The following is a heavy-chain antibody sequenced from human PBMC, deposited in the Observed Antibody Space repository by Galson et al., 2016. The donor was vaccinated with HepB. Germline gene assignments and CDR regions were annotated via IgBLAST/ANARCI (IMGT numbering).Heavy chain of an antibody. Sequence: QSGAEVKKHGESLKISCKGSGFSFTNYWIVWVRQMPGKGLEWMGIIYPGDSDTRYSPSFQGQVTIPADKSTTPAYLQWSSLKASDTAMYFCARPATGHTSSLDYWGQGTLVTGSS. D-gene: IGHD6-13*01. CDR1: GFSFTNYW. CDR3: ARPATGHTSSLDY. J-gene: IGHJ4*02. V-gene: IGHV5-51*01. CDR2: IYPGDSDT.